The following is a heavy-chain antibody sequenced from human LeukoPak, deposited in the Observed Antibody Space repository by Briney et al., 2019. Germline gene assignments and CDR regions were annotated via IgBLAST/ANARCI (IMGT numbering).Heavy chain of an antibody. D-gene: IGHD3-3*01. CDR2: ISGSGGST. V-gene: IGHV3-23*01. Sequence: PGGSLRLSCAASGFTFSSYAMSWVRQAPGKGLEWVSAISGSGGSTYYADSVKGRFAISRDNSKNTLYLQMNSLRAEDTAVYYCAKDHQIFRVVRDAFDIWGQGTMVTVSS. CDR1: GFTFSSYA. CDR3: AKDHQIFRVVRDAFDI. J-gene: IGHJ3*02.